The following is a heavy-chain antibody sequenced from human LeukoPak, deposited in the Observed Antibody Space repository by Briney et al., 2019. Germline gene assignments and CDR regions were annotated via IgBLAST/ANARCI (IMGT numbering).Heavy chain of an antibody. CDR3: ARSYTAMVRSLVY. V-gene: IGHV3-23*01. D-gene: IGHD5-18*01. CDR1: GFTFSTYA. CDR2: ISASGGDT. J-gene: IGHJ4*02. Sequence: GGSLRLSCAASGFTFSTYALSWVRQAPGKGLEWVSGISASGGDTFYADSVKGRFTISRDNSKNTLSLQMNSLRVEDTAVYYCARSYTAMVRSLVYWGQGTLVTVSS.